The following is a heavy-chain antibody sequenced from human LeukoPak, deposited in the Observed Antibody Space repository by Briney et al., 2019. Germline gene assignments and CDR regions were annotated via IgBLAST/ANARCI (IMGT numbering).Heavy chain of an antibody. CDR2: IYHSGST. CDR1: SDSISSYY. D-gene: IGHD1-26*01. CDR3: AGTVVGTTWRAFDI. V-gene: IGHV4-59*01. J-gene: IGHJ3*02. Sequence: SETLSLTCTVSSDSISSYYWTWIRHPPGKGQECIGYIYHSGSTNYNPSLKSRVTISVDTSKNQFSLKLSSVTAADTAVYYCAGTVVGTTWRAFDIWGQGTMVTVSS.